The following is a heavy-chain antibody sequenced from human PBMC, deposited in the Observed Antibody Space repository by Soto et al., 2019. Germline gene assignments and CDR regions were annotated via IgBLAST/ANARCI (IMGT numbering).Heavy chain of an antibody. J-gene: IGHJ4*02. CDR3: AKGLGDIVVVPAAIHYFDY. CDR1: GFTFSSYG. V-gene: IGHV3-30*18. CDR2: ISYDGSNK. Sequence: HPGGSLRLSCAASGFTFSSYGMHWVRQAPGKGLEWVAVISYDGSNKYYADSVKGRFTISRDNSKNTLYLQMNSLRAEDTAVYYCAKGLGDIVVVPAAIHYFDYWGQGTLVT. D-gene: IGHD2-2*02.